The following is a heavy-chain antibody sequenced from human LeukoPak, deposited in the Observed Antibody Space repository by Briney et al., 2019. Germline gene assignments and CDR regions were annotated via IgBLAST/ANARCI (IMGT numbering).Heavy chain of an antibody. V-gene: IGHV4-59*01. CDR2: IYYSGST. Sequence: SETLSLTCTVSGGSISRYYWSWIRQPPGKGLEWIGYIYYSGSTNYNPSLKSRVTISVDTSKNQFSLKLSSVTAADTAVYYCARTTIAVANWFDPWGQGTLVTVSS. CDR1: GGSISRYY. D-gene: IGHD6-19*01. CDR3: ARTTIAVANWFDP. J-gene: IGHJ5*02.